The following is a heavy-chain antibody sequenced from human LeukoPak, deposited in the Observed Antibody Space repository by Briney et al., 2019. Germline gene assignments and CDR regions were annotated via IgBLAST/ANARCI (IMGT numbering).Heavy chain of an antibody. D-gene: IGHD3-16*01. CDR1: GFTFSSYA. J-gene: IGHJ3*02. Sequence: GGSLRLSCAASGFTFSSYAMSWVRQAPGKGLEWVSAISGSGGSTYYADSVKGRFTISRDNAKNTLYLQMNSLRAEDTAVYYCARSLGGSRGAFDIWGQGTMVTVSS. CDR2: ISGSGGST. CDR3: ARSLGGSRGAFDI. V-gene: IGHV3-23*01.